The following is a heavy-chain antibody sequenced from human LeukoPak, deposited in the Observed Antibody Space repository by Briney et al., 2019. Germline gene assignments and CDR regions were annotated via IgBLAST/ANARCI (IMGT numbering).Heavy chain of an antibody. J-gene: IGHJ5*02. V-gene: IGHV4-39*07. CDR1: GGSISSSSHY. CDR3: ARESGSGWLGRTGFDP. CDR2: IYYSGST. Sequence: SETLSLTCTVSGGSISSSSHYWGWIRQPPGKGLEWIGSIYYSGSTYYNPSLKSRVTISVDTSKNQFSLKLSSVTAADTAVYYCARESGSGWLGRTGFDPWGQGTLVTVSS. D-gene: IGHD6-19*01.